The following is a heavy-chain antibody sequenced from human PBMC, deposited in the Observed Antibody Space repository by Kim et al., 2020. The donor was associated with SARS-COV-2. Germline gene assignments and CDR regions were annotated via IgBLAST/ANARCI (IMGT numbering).Heavy chain of an antibody. V-gene: IGHV1-18*04. CDR3: ARDPELLRYYYYGMDV. D-gene: IGHD1-7*01. J-gene: IGHJ6*02. CDR1: GYTFTSYG. CDR2: ISAYNGNT. Sequence: ASVKVSCKASGYTFTSYGISWVRQAPGQGLEWMGWISAYNGNTNYAQKLQGRVTMTTDTSTSTAYMELRSLRSDDTAVYYCARDPELLRYYYYGMDVWGQGTTVTVSS.